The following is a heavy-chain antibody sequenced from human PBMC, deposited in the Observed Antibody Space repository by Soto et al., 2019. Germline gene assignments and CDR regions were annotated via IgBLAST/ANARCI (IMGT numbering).Heavy chain of an antibody. Sequence: EVQLLESGGGLVQPGGSLRLSCAASGFTFSSYGMTWVRQAPGKGLEWVSFSSATGAGTYYADSVKGRFTISRDNSKNTLYLQMTSLRADDTAVYYCARDASYYSLWSGYYPSRNGMDVWGQGTTVTVSS. CDR3: ARDASYYSLWSGYYPSRNGMDV. V-gene: IGHV3-23*01. CDR2: SSATGAGT. CDR1: GFTFSSYG. J-gene: IGHJ6*02. D-gene: IGHD3-3*01.